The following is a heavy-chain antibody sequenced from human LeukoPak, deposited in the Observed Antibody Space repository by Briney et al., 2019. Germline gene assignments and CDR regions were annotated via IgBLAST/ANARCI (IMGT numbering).Heavy chain of an antibody. CDR3: AKGVAAAEAPFADH. CDR2: IRYDGSNK. CDR1: GFIFSSYA. J-gene: IGHJ4*02. V-gene: IGHV3-30*02. Sequence: GGSLRLPCAASGFIFSSYAVHWVRQAPGKGLEWVAFIRYDGSNKYYADSVKGRFTISRDNSKNTLYLQMNSLRAEDTAIYYCAKGVAAAEAPFADHWGQGTLVTVSS. D-gene: IGHD6-13*01.